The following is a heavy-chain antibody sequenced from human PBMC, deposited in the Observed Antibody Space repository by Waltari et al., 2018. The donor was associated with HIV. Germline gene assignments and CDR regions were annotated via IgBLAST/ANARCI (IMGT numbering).Heavy chain of an antibody. D-gene: IGHD6-25*01. CDR3: AKDVGGSGWRFDY. CDR2: INGGGGGT. J-gene: IGHJ4*02. V-gene: IGHV3-23*01. Sequence: GGGLVQPGGSLRLSCAASGFGFSNYAMTWVRQAPGKSLEWVSAINGGGGGTYYADSVKGRFTISRDNSKNILYLQMNSLRAGDMAIYFCAKDVGGSGWRFDYWGQGTLVTVSS. CDR1: GFGFSNYA.